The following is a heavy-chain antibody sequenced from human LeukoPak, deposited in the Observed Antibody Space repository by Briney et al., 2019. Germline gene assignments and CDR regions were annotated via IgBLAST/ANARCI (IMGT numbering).Heavy chain of an antibody. J-gene: IGHJ4*02. CDR3: ARGRWYNSGWYFDY. Sequence: GGSLRLSCAASGFTFSSYGMHWVRQAPGKGPEWVAVIWSDGSNKYYADSVKGRFTSSRDNSKNTLYLQMNSLRAEDTAVYYCARGRWYNSGWYFDYWGQGTLVTVSS. D-gene: IGHD6-19*01. CDR1: GFTFSSYG. CDR2: IWSDGSNK. V-gene: IGHV3-33*01.